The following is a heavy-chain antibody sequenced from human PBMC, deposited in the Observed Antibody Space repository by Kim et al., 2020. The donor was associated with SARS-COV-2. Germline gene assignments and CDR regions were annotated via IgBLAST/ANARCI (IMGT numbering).Heavy chain of an antibody. D-gene: IGHD3-22*01. J-gene: IGHJ3*02. CDR1: GVTFSSYV. Sequence: GGSLRLSCAASGVTFSSYVMYWVRQAPGKGLEWVAAEWYDGTNRYYADSVRGRFTISRDISKNTLYLQMNSLRAEDSAVYYCATEQTDSSGYFSCPFDIGGQETMVTVSS. CDR3: ATEQTDSSGYFSCPFDI. V-gene: IGHV3-33*01. CDR2: EWYDGTNR.